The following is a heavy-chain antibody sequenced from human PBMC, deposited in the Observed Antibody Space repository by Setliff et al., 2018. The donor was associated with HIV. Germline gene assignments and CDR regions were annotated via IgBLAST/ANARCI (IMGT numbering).Heavy chain of an antibody. CDR1: GYTFNNYG. CDR2: ISGYGNR. CDR3: ASGRGIYGSGALEAYDI. J-gene: IGHJ3*02. V-gene: IGHV1-18*01. Sequence: ASVKVSCKASGYTFNNYGVMWVRQAPGQGLEWMGWISGYGNRKYAQKFEGRLTVTTDTSTSTAYMELRTLRSDDTAVYFCASGRGIYGSGALEAYDIWGEGTMVTVSS. D-gene: IGHD3-10*01.